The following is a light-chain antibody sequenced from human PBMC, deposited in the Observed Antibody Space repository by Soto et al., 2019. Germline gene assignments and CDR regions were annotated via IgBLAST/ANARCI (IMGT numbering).Light chain of an antibody. V-gene: IGKV3-11*01. CDR3: QQRGDWPA. CDR1: LSLSSY. Sequence: EVVLTQFPATLSLSPGDRATLFCWASLSLSSYLTWYQLKPGQAPRLLFYDVSNRATGIPDRFTSSGSGTDFTLTISSLEPEDFAVYYCQQRGDWPAFGQGTRVEIK. J-gene: IGKJ1*01. CDR2: DVS.